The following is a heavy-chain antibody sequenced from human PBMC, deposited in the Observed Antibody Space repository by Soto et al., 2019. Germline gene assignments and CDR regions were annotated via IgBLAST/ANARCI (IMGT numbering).Heavy chain of an antibody. CDR2: IYYSGST. CDR3: ARDIRYSSGWENWFDP. D-gene: IGHD6-19*01. Sequence: QVQLQESGPGLVKPSQTLSLTCTVSGGSISSGGYYWSWIRQHPGKGLEWIGYIYYSGSTYYNPSLKSRVTISVDTSKNQFSLKLSSVTAADTAVYYCARDIRYSSGWENWFDPWGQGTLVTVSS. V-gene: IGHV4-31*03. CDR1: GGSISSGGYY. J-gene: IGHJ5*02.